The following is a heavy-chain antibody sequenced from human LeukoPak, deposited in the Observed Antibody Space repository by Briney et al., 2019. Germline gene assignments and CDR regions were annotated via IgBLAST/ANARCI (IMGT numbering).Heavy chain of an antibody. V-gene: IGHV3-53*01. CDR1: GFTVSSNY. J-gene: IGHJ5*02. Sequence: GGSLRLSCAASGFTVSSNYMSWVRQAPGKGLEWVSVIYSGGSTYYTDSVKGRSTISRDNSKNTLYLQMNSLRAEDTAVYYCARVMGYYYDSSGYENWFDPWGQGTLVTVSS. CDR2: IYSGGST. D-gene: IGHD3-22*01. CDR3: ARVMGYYYDSSGYENWFDP.